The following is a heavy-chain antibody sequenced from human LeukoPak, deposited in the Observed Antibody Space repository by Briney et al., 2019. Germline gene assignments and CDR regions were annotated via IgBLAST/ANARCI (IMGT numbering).Heavy chain of an antibody. V-gene: IGHV3-74*01. D-gene: IGHD3-16*01. Sequence: PGGSLRLSCAASGMTFSNHWMHWVRQVPGKGLVWVSLIKTDGRTTIYADSVKGRFTISRDNGKSTLYLQMNSLRAEDTAIYYCTTGRSYGYEWWGQGTVVTVSS. J-gene: IGHJ4*02. CDR3: TTGRSYGYEW. CDR2: IKTDGRTT. CDR1: GMTFSNHW.